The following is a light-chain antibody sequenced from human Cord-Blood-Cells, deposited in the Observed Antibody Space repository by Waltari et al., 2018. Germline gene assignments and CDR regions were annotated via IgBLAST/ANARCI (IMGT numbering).Light chain of an antibody. CDR2: DAA. CDR1: QSISRW. Sequence: DIQMNQSPSTLSASVGDRVTISCRDSQSISRWLAWYQQKPGKAPNLLIYDAASLESGGPSRFSGSGSGTEFTLAISSLQPDDFATYYCQQYNSYSRFGPETKVDI. J-gene: IGKJ3*01. V-gene: IGKV1-5*01. CDR3: QQYNSYSR.